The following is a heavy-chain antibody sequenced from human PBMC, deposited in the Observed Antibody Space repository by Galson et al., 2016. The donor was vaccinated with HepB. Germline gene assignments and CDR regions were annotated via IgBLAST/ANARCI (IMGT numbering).Heavy chain of an antibody. Sequence: SLRLSCAASGFAYDDYGMSWVRQAPGKGLEWVSTISWNSGTIDYADSVKGRFTISRDNAKNSLHLQMNSLRTEDTALYYCAKDRGNLNYYQLCGLDVWGQGTTVTVSS. J-gene: IGHJ6*02. CDR2: ISWNSGTI. CDR3: AKDRGNLNYYQLCGLDV. D-gene: IGHD2/OR15-2a*01. V-gene: IGHV3-9*01. CDR1: GFAYDDYG.